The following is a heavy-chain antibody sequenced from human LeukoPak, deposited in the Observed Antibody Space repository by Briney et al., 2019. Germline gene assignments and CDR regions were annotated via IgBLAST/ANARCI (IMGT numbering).Heavy chain of an antibody. Sequence: ASVKVSCKASGYTFTSYDINWVRQATGQGLEWMGWMNPNSGNTGYAQKFQGRVTMTTDTSTSTAYMELRSLRSDDTAVYYCAREGFRYYGSGSHPRGNYYYYMDVWGKGTTVTISS. CDR2: MNPNSGNT. CDR1: GYTFTSYD. J-gene: IGHJ6*03. D-gene: IGHD3-10*01. CDR3: AREGFRYYGSGSHPRGNYYYYMDV. V-gene: IGHV1-8*01.